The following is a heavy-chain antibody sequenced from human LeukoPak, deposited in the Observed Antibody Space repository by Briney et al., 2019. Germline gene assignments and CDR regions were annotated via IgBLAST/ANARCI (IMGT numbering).Heavy chain of an antibody. Sequence: PSETLSLTCTLSGGSISSYYWSWIRQPPGKGLEWIGYIYYSGSTNYNPSLKSRVTISVDTSKNQFSLKLSSVTAADTAVYYCARAAVRGVVDYWGQGTLVTVSS. CDR1: GGSISSYY. D-gene: IGHD3-10*01. J-gene: IGHJ4*02. CDR2: IYYSGST. V-gene: IGHV4-59*01. CDR3: ARAAVRGVVDY.